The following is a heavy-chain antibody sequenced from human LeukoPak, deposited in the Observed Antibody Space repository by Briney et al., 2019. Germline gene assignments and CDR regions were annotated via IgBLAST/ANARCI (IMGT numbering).Heavy chain of an antibody. J-gene: IGHJ3*02. CDR3: AVSTVGAPVPQPFDI. V-gene: IGHV4-38-2*02. Sequence: SETLSLTCTVSGYSIRSDYYWGWIRQPPGKGLEWIGSIYHRGRSYYNPSLERRVTISVDTSKIQFSLNLNSVTAADTAVYCCAVSTVGAPVPQPFDIWGQGTLVTVSS. CDR1: GYSIRSDYY. CDR2: IYHRGRS. D-gene: IGHD4-23*01.